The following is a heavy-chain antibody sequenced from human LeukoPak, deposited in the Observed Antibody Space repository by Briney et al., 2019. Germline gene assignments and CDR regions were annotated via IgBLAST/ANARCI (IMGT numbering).Heavy chain of an antibody. Sequence: SVKVSCKASGGTFSSYAISWVRQAPGQGLEWMGRIIPILGIANYAQKFQGRVTITADKSTSTAYMELSSLRSEDTAVYYCARHWDSGSYRSGYYFDYWGQGTLVTVSS. J-gene: IGHJ4*02. CDR3: ARHWDSGSYRSGYYFDY. CDR2: IIPILGIA. CDR1: GGTFSSYA. V-gene: IGHV1-69*04. D-gene: IGHD1-26*01.